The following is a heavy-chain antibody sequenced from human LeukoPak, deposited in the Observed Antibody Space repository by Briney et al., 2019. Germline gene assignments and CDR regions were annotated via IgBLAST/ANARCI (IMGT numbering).Heavy chain of an antibody. J-gene: IGHJ4*02. V-gene: IGHV4-39*01. Sequence: SETLSLTCTVSGDITHYWGWIRQPPGKGLECIGSIYFSGSTYYNPSLRSRVTISLDTSKKQLSLQLSSVTAADTAVYYCARHNGGGVGSYVAPGPPDYFDYWGQGNLVTVST. CDR3: ARHNGGGVGSYVAPGPPDYFDY. CDR1: GDITHY. D-gene: IGHD1-26*01. CDR2: IYFSGST.